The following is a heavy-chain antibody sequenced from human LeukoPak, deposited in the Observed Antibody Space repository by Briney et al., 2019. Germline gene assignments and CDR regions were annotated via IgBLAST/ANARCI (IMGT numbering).Heavy chain of an antibody. V-gene: IGHV4-59*01. J-gene: IGHJ3*02. CDR1: GGSISSYY. CDR3: ARDRRNGGDYILGAFDI. D-gene: IGHD4-17*01. Sequence: PSETLSLTCTVSGGSISSYYWSWIRQPPGKGLEWIGYIYYSGSTNYNPSLKSRVTISVDTSKNQFSLKLSSVTAADTAVYYCARDRRNGGDYILGAFDIWGQGTMVTVSS. CDR2: IYYSGST.